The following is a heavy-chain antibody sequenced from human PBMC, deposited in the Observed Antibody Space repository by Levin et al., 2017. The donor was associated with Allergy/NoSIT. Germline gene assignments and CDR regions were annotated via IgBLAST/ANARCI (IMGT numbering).Heavy chain of an antibody. V-gene: IGHV3-30*04. CDR3: ARDYYGDYSFDY. J-gene: IGHJ4*02. CDR2: ISYDGSNK. CDR1: GFTFSSYA. D-gene: IGHD4-17*01. Sequence: GGSLRLSCAASGFTFSSYAMHWVRQAPGKGLEWVAVISYDGSNKYYADSVKGRFTISRDNSKNTLYLQMNSLRAEDTAVYYCARDYYGDYSFDYWGQGTLVTVSS.